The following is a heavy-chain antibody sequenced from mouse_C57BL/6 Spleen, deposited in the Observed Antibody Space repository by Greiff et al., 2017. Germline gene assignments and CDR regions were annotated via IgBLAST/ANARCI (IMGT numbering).Heavy chain of an antibody. CDR2: IDPEDGET. CDR1: GFNIKDYY. V-gene: IGHV14-2*01. Sequence: VQLKESGAELVKPGASVKLSCTASGFNIKDYYMHWVKQRTEQGLEWIGRIDPEDGETKYAPKFQGKATITADTSSNTAYLQLSSLTSEDTAVYDCASGTTMITKLFDDWGQGTTLTVSS. J-gene: IGHJ2*01. CDR3: ASGTTMITKLFDD. D-gene: IGHD2-4*01.